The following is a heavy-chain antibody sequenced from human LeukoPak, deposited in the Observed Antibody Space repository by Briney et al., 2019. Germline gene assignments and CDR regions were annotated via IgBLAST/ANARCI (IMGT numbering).Heavy chain of an antibody. D-gene: IGHD3-10*01. CDR3: ARVCQTPLDYYGSGSCPDDAFDI. J-gene: IGHJ3*02. Sequence: PSETLSLTCAVYGGSFSGYYWSWIRQPPGKGLEWIGEINHSGSTNYNPSLKSRVTISVDASKNQFSLKLSSVTAADTAVYYCARVCQTPLDYYGSGSCPDDAFDIWGQGTMVTVSS. CDR2: INHSGST. V-gene: IGHV4-34*01. CDR1: GGSFSGYY.